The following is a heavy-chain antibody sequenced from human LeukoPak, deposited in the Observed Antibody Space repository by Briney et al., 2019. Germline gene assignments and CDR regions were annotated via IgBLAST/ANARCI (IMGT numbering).Heavy chain of an antibody. D-gene: IGHD6-6*01. Sequence: SETLSLTCAVYGGSFSGYYWSWIRRPPGKGLEWIAYIHASGPTNYNPSLKSRITISVNTSKNQFSLKLSSVTAADTAVYYCARHDAGIAARPFDNWGQGTLVTVS. CDR3: ARHDAGIAARPFDN. CDR1: GGSFSGYY. V-gene: IGHV4-4*09. J-gene: IGHJ4*02. CDR2: IHASGPT.